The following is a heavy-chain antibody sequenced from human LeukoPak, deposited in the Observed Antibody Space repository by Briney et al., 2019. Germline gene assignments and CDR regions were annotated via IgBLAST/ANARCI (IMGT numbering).Heavy chain of an antibody. CDR3: ATDGYSYRGLDY. D-gene: IGHD5-18*01. CDR1: GYTFTNYG. Sequence: GASVKVSCKASGYTFTNYGINWVRQAPGQGLEWMGWINAYNVNTQYAQKFQGRVTMTTDTSTSTAYMELRSLRSEDTAVYYCATDGYSYRGLDYWGQGTLVTVSS. V-gene: IGHV1-18*01. J-gene: IGHJ4*02. CDR2: INAYNVNT.